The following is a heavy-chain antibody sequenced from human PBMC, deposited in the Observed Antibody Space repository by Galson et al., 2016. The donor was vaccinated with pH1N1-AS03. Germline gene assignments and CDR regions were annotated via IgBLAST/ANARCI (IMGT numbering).Heavy chain of an antibody. D-gene: IGHD3-3*01. CDR1: GFSLTTRGVG. CDR3: ARVPRLWSGFDS. CDR2: IYWTEGK. Sequence: PALVKPTQTLTLTCTFSGFSLTTRGVGVGRIRQPPGKALEWLALIYWTEGKHYSPSLQSRLAITMDTSKNHVLLTMTNMDPVDTGTYYCARVPRLWSGFDSWGQGTLVTVSS. J-gene: IGHJ4*02. V-gene: IGHV2-5*01.